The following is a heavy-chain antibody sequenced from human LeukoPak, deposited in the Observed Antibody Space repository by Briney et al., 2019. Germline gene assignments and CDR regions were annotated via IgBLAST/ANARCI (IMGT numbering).Heavy chain of an antibody. CDR3: ARDGRYCSSTSCLYYFDY. V-gene: IGHV3-20*04. J-gene: IGHJ4*02. Sequence: GGALRLSCAASGFTFDDYGMSWVRQAPGKGLEWVSGINWNGGSTGYADSVKGRFTISRDNAKNSLYLQMNSLRAEDTALYYCARDGRYCSSTSCLYYFDYWGQGTLVTVSS. CDR1: GFTFDDYG. D-gene: IGHD2-2*01. CDR2: INWNGGST.